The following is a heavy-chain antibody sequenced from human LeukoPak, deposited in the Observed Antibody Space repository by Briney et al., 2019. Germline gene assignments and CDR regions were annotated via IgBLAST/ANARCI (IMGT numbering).Heavy chain of an antibody. Sequence: GGSLRLSCAASGFTFSRDVLSWVRQAPGKGLEWVSSISGSGGSTYYADSVKGRFTISRDNSKNTLYLQMNSLRAEDTAVYYCAKDRAFYYDSSGYYPDAFDIWGQGTMVTVSS. CDR2: ISGSGGST. CDR3: AKDRAFYYDSSGYYPDAFDI. V-gene: IGHV3-23*01. D-gene: IGHD3-22*01. CDR1: GFTFSRDV. J-gene: IGHJ3*02.